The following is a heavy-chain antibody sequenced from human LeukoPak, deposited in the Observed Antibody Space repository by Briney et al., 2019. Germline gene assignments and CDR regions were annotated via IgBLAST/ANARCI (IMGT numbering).Heavy chain of an antibody. CDR2: IYTSGST. CDR1: GGSISSYY. D-gene: IGHD3-10*01. V-gene: IGHV4-4*09. CDR3: ARRGLAFDI. Sequence: SETLSLTCTVFGGSISSYYWSWIRQPPGKGLEWIGYIYTSGSTNYNPSLKSRVTISVDTSKNQFSLKLSSVTAADTAVYYCARRGLAFDIWGQGTMVTVSS. J-gene: IGHJ3*02.